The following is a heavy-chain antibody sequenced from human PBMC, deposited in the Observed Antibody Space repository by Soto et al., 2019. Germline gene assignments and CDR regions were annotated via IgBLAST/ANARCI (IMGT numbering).Heavy chain of an antibody. CDR1: GGSISSGGYY. J-gene: IGHJ6*02. V-gene: IGHV4-31*03. D-gene: IGHD6-13*01. Sequence: SETLSLTCTVSGGSISSGGYYWSWIRQHPGKGLEWIGYIYYSGRTYYNPSLKSRVTISVDTSKNQFSLKLSSVTAADTAVYYCARVVGSSSWDYDGMAVRGQGTTVTVSS. CDR3: ARVVGSSSWDYDGMAV. CDR2: IYYSGRT.